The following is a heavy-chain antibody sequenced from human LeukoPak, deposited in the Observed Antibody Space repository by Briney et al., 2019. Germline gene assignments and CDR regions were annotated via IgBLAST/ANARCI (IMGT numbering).Heavy chain of an antibody. CDR3: ARVGYSSSWYGGNYYYYGMDV. Sequence: ASVKVSCKASGYTFTGYYMHWVRQAPGQGLEWMGRINPNSGGTNYAQKFQGRVTMTRDTSISTAYMELSRLRSDDTAVYYCARVGYSSSWYGGNYYYYGMDVWGQGTTVTVSS. CDR1: GYTFTGYY. CDR2: INPNSGGT. V-gene: IGHV1-2*06. D-gene: IGHD6-13*01. J-gene: IGHJ6*02.